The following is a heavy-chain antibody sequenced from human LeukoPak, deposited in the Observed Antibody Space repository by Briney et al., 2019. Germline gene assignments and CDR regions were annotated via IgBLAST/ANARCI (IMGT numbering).Heavy chain of an antibody. CDR2: ISWDGGST. Sequence: GGSLRLSCAASGFTFDDYAMHWVRQAPGKGLEWVSLISWDGGSTYYADSVKGRFTISRDNAKNSLYLQMNSLRAEDTAVYYCAREGGSYSNYFDYWGQGTLVTVSS. CDR3: AREGGSYSNYFDY. D-gene: IGHD1-26*01. V-gene: IGHV3-43D*03. J-gene: IGHJ4*02. CDR1: GFTFDDYA.